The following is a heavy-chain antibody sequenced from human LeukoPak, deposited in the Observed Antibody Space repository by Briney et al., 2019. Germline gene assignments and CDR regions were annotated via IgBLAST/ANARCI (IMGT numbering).Heavy chain of an antibody. J-gene: IGHJ6*03. V-gene: IGHV4-59*01. CDR1: GGSISSYY. Sequence: SETLSLTCTVSGGSISSYYWSWIRQPPGKGLEWIGYIYYNGSTNYNPFPKSRVTISVDTSKNQFSLKLSSVTAADTAVYYCARVWRGYYYMDVWGKGTTVTVSS. CDR2: IYYNGST. CDR3: ARVWRGYYYMDV.